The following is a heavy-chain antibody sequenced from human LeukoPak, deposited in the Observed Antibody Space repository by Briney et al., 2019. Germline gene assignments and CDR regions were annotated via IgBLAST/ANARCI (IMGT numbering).Heavy chain of an antibody. V-gene: IGHV4-34*01. CDR3: ARDTYGDYDY. CDR2: INHSGST. Sequence: PSETLSLTCAVYGGSFSGYYWCWIRQPPGKGLEWIGEINHSGSTNYNPSLKSRVTISVDTSKNQFSLKLSSVTAADTAVYYCARDTYGDYDYWGQGTLVTVSS. CDR1: GGSFSGYY. J-gene: IGHJ4*02. D-gene: IGHD4-17*01.